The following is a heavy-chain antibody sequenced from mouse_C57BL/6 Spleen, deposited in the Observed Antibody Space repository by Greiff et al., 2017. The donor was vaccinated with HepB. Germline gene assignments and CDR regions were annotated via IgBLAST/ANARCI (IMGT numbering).Heavy chain of an antibody. D-gene: IGHD1-1*01. CDR2: IDPSDSYT. J-gene: IGHJ1*03. V-gene: IGHV1-69*01. CDR3: ARYYYGSSTGYFDV. Sequence: QVQLQQPGAELVMPGASVKLSCKASGYTFTSYWMHWVKQRPGQGLEWIGEIDPSDSYTNYNQKFKGKSTLTVDKSSSTAYMQLSSLTSEDSAVYYCARYYYGSSTGYFDVWGTGTTVTVSS. CDR1: GYTFTSYW.